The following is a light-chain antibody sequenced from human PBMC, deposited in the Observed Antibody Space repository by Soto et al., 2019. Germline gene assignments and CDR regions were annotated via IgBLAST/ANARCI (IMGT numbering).Light chain of an antibody. CDR1: SSDVGGYNY. V-gene: IGLV2-8*01. Sequence: QLVLTQPPSASGSPGQSVTISCTGTSSDVGGYNYVSWYQQHPGKAPKLMIYEVSKRPSGVPDRFSGSKSGNTASLTVSGLQAEDEADYYCSSYAGRNNLVFGGGTKLTV. CDR3: SSYAGRNNLV. J-gene: IGLJ2*01. CDR2: EVS.